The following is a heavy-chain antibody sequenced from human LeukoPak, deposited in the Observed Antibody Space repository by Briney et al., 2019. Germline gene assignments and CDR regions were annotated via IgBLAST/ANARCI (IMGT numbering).Heavy chain of an antibody. CDR1: GFTFSSYS. D-gene: IGHD5-24*01. Sequence: HGGSLILSCAASGFTFSSYSMNWVRQAPGKGLGWVSSISSSSSYIYYAGSVKGRFTISRDNAKNSLYLQMNSLRAEDTAVYYCARDRAGGYNAFDYWGQGTLVTVSS. CDR3: ARDRAGGYNAFDY. CDR2: ISSSSSYI. V-gene: IGHV3-21*01. J-gene: IGHJ4*02.